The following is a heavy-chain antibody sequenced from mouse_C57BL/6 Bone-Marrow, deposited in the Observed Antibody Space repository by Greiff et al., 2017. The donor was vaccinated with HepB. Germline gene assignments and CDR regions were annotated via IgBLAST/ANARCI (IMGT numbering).Heavy chain of an antibody. Sequence: VQLQESGPELVKPGASVKISCKASGYAFSSSWMNWVKQRPGKGLEWIGRIYPGAGDTNYNGKFKGKATLTADKSSSTAYMQLSSLTSEDSAVSFCAGCGSSRYYAMDYWGQGTSVTVSS. CDR3: AGCGSSRYYAMDY. CDR2: IYPGAGDT. D-gene: IGHD1-1*01. J-gene: IGHJ4*01. V-gene: IGHV1-82*01. CDR1: GYAFSSSW.